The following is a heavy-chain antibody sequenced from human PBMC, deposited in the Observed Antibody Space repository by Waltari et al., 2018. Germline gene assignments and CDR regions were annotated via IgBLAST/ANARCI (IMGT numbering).Heavy chain of an antibody. Sequence: QVQLQESGPGLVKPSETLSLTCAVSGYSISSGYYWGWIRQPPGKGLGWIGIFYHSGSTCYIPSLKSRGTISVDTSKNQFSLELSSVTAADTALYYCARVTSKYYFDYWGQGTLVTVSS. CDR2: FYHSGST. J-gene: IGHJ4*02. CDR1: GYSISSGYY. CDR3: ARVTSKYYFDY. V-gene: IGHV4-38-2*01.